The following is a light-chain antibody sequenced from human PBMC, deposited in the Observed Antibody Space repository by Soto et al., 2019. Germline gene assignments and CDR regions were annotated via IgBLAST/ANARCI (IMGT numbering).Light chain of an antibody. J-gene: IGKJ1*01. Sequence: EIVMTQPPATLSVYPGERATLSCRASPVQHTTFAWYQQKPGQAPRLLIFGASSRANGIPARFSGSGSGTEFTLTISNLQTEDFAVYYCQQYNKWPKTFGQGTNVDNK. CDR3: QQYNKWPKT. V-gene: IGKV3-15*01. CDR2: GAS. CDR1: PVQHTT.